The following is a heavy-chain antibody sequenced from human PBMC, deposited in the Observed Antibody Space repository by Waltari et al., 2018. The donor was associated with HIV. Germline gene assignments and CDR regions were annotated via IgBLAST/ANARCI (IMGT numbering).Heavy chain of an antibody. CDR2: FNPNTGGT. J-gene: IGHJ4*02. CDR3: ARPVLGATYYVDY. Sequence: QVQLVQSGAEVKKPGASVKVSCTASGYTFTAYSMNWVRQAPGHGLEWMGWFNPNTGGTNYAQKFQGRVTMTSDTSISTAYMELTGLGSDDTAIYFCARPVLGATYYVDYWGQGTLISVSS. D-gene: IGHD1-26*01. V-gene: IGHV1-2*02. CDR1: GYTFTAYS.